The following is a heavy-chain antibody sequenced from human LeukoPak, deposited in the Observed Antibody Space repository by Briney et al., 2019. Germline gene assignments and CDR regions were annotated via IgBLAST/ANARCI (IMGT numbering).Heavy chain of an antibody. Sequence: AGYLTFSCAASGFTFSISTMNWVRQAPGKGLKWVSSISTRSSDIYFADSVKGRFTIFRGNAKNTLYLQMNSVRAEDTAVYYCARGLGRYTFDIWGQGTKVTVSS. CDR1: GFTFSIST. CDR2: ISTRSSDI. D-gene: IGHD1-14*01. CDR3: ARGLGRYTFDI. V-gene: IGHV3-21*01. J-gene: IGHJ3*02.